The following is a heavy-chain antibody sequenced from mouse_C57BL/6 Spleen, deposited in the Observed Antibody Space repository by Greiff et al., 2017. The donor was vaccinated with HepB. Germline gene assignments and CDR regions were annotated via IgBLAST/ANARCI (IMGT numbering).Heavy chain of an antibody. CDR3: TTYTITTVVAPFAY. CDR2: IDPENGDT. Sequence: VQLQQSGAELVRPGASVKLSCTASGFNIKDDYMHWVKQRPEQGLEWIGWIDPENGDTEYASKFQGKATITANTSSNTAYLQLSSLTSEDTAVYYCTTYTITTVVAPFAYWGQGTLVTVSA. V-gene: IGHV14-4*01. D-gene: IGHD1-1*01. J-gene: IGHJ3*01. CDR1: GFNIKDDY.